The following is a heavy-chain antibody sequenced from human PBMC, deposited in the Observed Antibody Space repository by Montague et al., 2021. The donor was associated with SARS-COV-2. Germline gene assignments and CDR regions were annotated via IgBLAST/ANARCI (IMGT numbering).Heavy chain of an antibody. CDR3: ARSSSPLSYWYFDL. D-gene: IGHD3-9*01. J-gene: IGHJ2*01. V-gene: IGHV2-5*02. CDR2: IYWDDDK. CDR1: GFSLSTSGVG. Sequence: PALVKPTQTLTLTCTLSGFSLSTSGVGVGWIRQPPGKALEWLALIYWDDDKRYSPSLKTRLIITKDTSRNPVVLTMTNVDPVDTATYYCARSSSPLSYWYFDLWGPGALVTVSS.